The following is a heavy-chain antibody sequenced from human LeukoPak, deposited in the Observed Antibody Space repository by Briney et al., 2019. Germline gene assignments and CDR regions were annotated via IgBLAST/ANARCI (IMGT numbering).Heavy chain of an antibody. CDR1: GFTFSSYA. J-gene: IGHJ5*02. V-gene: IGHV3-23*01. CDR2: ISGSGGST. Sequence: AGGSLRLSCAASGFTFSSYAMSWVRQAPGKGLEWVSAISGSGGSTYYADSVRGRFTISRDNPKSTLYLQMNSLRAEDTAVYYCAKDGYSSCCCYWFGPWGQGTLVTVSS. CDR3: AKDGYSSCCCYWFGP. D-gene: IGHD6-13*01.